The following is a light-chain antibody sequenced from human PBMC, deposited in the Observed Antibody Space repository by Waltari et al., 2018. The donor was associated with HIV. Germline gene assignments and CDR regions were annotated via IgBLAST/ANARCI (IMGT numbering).Light chain of an antibody. Sequence: ELANQYVHWYQEKAGQAPVLVIFRDSERPLGIPERISGSRSGILATLTISGVLAEDEADYYCQSAATSGTSVVFGGGTKLTVL. J-gene: IGLJ2*01. CDR3: QSAATSGTSVV. CDR1: ELANQY. CDR2: RDS. V-gene: IGLV3-25*03.